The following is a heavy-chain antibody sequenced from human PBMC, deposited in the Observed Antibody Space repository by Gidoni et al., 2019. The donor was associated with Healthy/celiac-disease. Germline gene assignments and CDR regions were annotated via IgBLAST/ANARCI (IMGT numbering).Heavy chain of an antibody. CDR2: IKQDESEK. CDR3: ARWGYGFPVDYYYGMDG. CDR1: AFTFSSYW. D-gene: IGHD5-18*01. J-gene: IGHJ6*02. V-gene: IGHV3-7*01. Sequence: EVPLADSGGGLVQPGGSLRLSCAASAFTFSSYWMRWVRQAPGKGLEWVTKIKQDESEKYYVDSVKGRFTITRDNTKNSLYLQMNSLRAEDTAVYYCARWGYGFPVDYYYGMDGWGQGTTVTVSS.